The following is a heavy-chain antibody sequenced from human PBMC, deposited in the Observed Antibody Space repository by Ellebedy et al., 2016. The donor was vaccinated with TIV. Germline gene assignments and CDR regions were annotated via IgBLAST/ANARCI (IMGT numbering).Heavy chain of an antibody. CDR3: TTDYYNMDV. CDR1: GFTFSNAR. J-gene: IGHJ6*02. CDR2: IKANINGGTA. Sequence: GESLKISCAASGFTFSNARMTWVRQAPGKGLQWVGQIKANINGGTADYAAPVRGRFTISRDDSKSTLYLQMSSLTTEDTAVYYCTTDYYNMDVWGQGTTVTVSS. V-gene: IGHV3-15*01.